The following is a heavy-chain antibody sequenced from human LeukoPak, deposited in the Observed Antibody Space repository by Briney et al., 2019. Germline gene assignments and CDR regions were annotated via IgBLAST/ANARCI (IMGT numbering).Heavy chain of an antibody. Sequence: GASVKVSCEASGYTFTGYYMHWVRQAPGQGLEWMGWINPNSGGTNYAQQFQGRVTMTRDTSISTAYMELSRLRSDDTAVYYCARENNDYGGKKAFDYWGQGTLVTVSS. D-gene: IGHD4-23*01. CDR2: INPNSGGT. CDR3: ARENNDYGGKKAFDY. CDR1: GYTFTGYY. J-gene: IGHJ4*02. V-gene: IGHV1-2*02.